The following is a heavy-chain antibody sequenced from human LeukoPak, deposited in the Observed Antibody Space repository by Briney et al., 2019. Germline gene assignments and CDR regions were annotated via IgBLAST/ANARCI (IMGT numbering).Heavy chain of an antibody. J-gene: IGHJ5*02. Sequence: ASVKVSCKASGYTFTSYGISWVRQAPGQGLEWMGWISAYNGNTNYAQKLQGRVTMTTDTSTSTAYMELRSLRSDDTAVYYCAREGSVGYDYVWGSYRFNWFDPWGQGTLVTVSS. V-gene: IGHV1-18*01. CDR2: ISAYNGNT. CDR1: GYTFTSYG. CDR3: AREGSVGYDYVWGSYRFNWFDP. D-gene: IGHD3-16*02.